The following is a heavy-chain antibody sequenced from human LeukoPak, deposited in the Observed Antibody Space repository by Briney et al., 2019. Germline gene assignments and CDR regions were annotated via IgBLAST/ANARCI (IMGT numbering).Heavy chain of an antibody. CDR1: GYSITSGYY. D-gene: IGHD6-19*01. CDR2: IYHSGDT. CDR3: AKGTSSGWYYFDY. Sequence: SETLSLTCIVSGYSITSGYYWGWIRQPPGKGLEWTGSIYHSGDTYYKPSLKSRVTTSVDTSKTQFSLKLDSVTAADTAVYYCAKGTSSGWYYFDYWGQGTLVTASS. V-gene: IGHV4-38-2*02. J-gene: IGHJ4*02.